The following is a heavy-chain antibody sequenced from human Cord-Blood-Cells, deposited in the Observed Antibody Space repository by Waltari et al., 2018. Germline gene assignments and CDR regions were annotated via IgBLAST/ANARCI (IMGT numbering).Heavy chain of an antibody. CDR3: ARDPGIAVAGDY. J-gene: IGHJ4*02. V-gene: IGHV3-53*01. CDR1: GFTVSSNY. D-gene: IGHD6-19*01. Sequence: EVQLVESGGGLIQPGGSLRLSCAASGFTVSSNYMSWVRQAPGRGLGGVSVICSGGSTSSADSVKGRFTISRDNSKNTLYLQMNSLRAEDTAVYYCARDPGIAVAGDYWGQGTLVTVSS. CDR2: ICSGGST.